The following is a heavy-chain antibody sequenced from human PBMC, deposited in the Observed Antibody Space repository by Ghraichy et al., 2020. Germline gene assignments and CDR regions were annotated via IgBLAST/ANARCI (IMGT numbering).Heavy chain of an antibody. CDR1: GGSISSSSYY. D-gene: IGHD5-24*01. CDR3: ARLGPGMATIYWEDY. V-gene: IGHV4-39*01. J-gene: IGHJ4*02. CDR2: IYYSGST. Sequence: SETLSLTCTVSGGSISSSSYYWGWIRQPPGKGLEWIGSIYYSGSTYYNPSLKSRVTISVDTSKNQFSLKLSSVTAADTAVYYCARLGPGMATIYWEDYWGQGTLVTVSS.